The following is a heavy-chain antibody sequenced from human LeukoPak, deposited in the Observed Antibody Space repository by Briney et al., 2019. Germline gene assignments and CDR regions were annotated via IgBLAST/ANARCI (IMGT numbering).Heavy chain of an antibody. V-gene: IGHV4-4*09. Sequence: SETLSLTCTVSGGSISSYYWSWIRQPPGKGLEWIGYIYTSGSTNYNPSLKSRVTISVDTSKNQFSLKLSSVTAADTAVYYCARIQTGNYYGSGSYYPPSYFDYWGQGTLITVSS. CDR1: GGSISSYY. J-gene: IGHJ4*02. D-gene: IGHD3-10*01. CDR3: ARIQTGNYYGSGSYYPPSYFDY. CDR2: IYTSGST.